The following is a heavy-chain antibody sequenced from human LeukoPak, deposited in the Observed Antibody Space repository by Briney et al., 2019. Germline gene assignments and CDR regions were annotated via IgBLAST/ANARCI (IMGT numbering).Heavy chain of an antibody. CDR1: GVSINSHY. J-gene: IGHJ4*02. D-gene: IGHD1/OR15-1a*01. V-gene: IGHV4-4*09. Sequence: PSETLSLTCTVSGVSINSHYLNWIRQPPGKGLEWIGYIYGSGRTNYNPSLKSRVTMSVDTSKSQFSLRLSSVTAADTAVYYCVVSPNKAFFDYWGQGPLVTVSS. CDR3: VVSPNKAFFDY. CDR2: IYGSGRT.